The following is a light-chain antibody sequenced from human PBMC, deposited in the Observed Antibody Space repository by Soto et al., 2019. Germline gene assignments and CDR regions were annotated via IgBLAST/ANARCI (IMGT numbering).Light chain of an antibody. V-gene: IGKV1-5*01. J-gene: IGKJ5*01. Sequence: IHMTQSPSTLPASVGDRVTITCRASQSISNWLAWYQQKPGRAPKLLIYDASTLESGVPSRFSGSGSETEFTLTISRLQPDDFATYFCHSRAFGQRTRLEL. CDR1: QSISNW. CDR2: DAS. CDR3: HSRA.